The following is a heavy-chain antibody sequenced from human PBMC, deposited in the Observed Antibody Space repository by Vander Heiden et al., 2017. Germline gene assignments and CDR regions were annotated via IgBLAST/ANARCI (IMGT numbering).Heavy chain of an antibody. CDR3: ARDPGVYCTNGVCYELRRRGDWFDP. V-gene: IGHV1-2*02. CDR1: GYTFTGYY. D-gene: IGHD2-8*01. Sequence: QVQLVQSGAEVKKPGASVKVSCKASGYTFTGYYMHWVRQAPGQGLEWMGWINPNSGGTSYAQKFQGRVTMTRDTSISTAYMELSRLRSDDTAVYYCARDPGVYCTNGVCYELRRRGDWFDPWGQGTLVTVSS. J-gene: IGHJ5*02. CDR2: INPNSGGT.